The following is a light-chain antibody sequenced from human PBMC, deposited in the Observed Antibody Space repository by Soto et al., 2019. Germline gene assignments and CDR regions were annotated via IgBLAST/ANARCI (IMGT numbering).Light chain of an antibody. J-gene: IGKJ2*01. V-gene: IGKV3-15*01. CDR2: GAS. Sequence: ETVMTQSPATLSVSPGESVTLSCRASQSISTNLAWYQQRPGQAPRLLIYGASRRATDIPARFIGSGSRIEFTLTISSLQSEDFAGYYCLQYNNRPPYTFGQGTQLEIK. CDR3: LQYNNRPPYT. CDR1: QSISTN.